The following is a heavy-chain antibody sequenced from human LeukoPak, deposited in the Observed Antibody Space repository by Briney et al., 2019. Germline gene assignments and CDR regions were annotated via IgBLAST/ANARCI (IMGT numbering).Heavy chain of an antibody. CDR2: IYYSGST. D-gene: IGHD3-3*01. CDR3: ARGLQQQDDFWSGGAMRFDP. V-gene: IGHV4-39*01. J-gene: IGHJ5*02. Sequence: SETLSLTCTVSGGSISSSSYSWGWIRQPPGKGLEWIGSIYYSGSTYYNPSLKSRVTISVDTSKNQFSLKLSSVTAADTAVYYCARGLQQQDDFWSGGAMRFDPWGQGTLVTVSS. CDR1: GGSISSSSYS.